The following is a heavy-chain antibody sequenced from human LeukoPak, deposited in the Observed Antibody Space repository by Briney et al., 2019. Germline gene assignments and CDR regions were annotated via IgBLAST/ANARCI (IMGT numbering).Heavy chain of an antibody. V-gene: IGHV4-59*08. CDR3: ARHGSGSLMASFDY. Sequence: PSETLSLSCTVSGCSISGYYLSWIRQPPGKGLEWIGYIYYTSTSAYNPSVKSRVTLSVATSNNQFSLKLSSVTAADTSVYYCARHGSGSLMASFDYWGQGTLVTVSS. D-gene: IGHD3-10*01. CDR1: GCSISGYY. CDR2: IYYTSTS. J-gene: IGHJ4*02.